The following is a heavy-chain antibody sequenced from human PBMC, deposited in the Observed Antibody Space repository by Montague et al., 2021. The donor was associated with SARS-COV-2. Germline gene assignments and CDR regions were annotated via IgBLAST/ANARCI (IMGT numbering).Heavy chain of an antibody. V-gene: IGHV4-31*03. CDR1: GGSISSGGYY. CDR3: ARASGKMTIFGVVISYFDY. Sequence: TLSLTCTVSGGSISSGGYYWSWIRQHPGKGLEWIGYIYYSGSTYYNPSLKSRVTISVDTSKNQFSLKLSSVTAADTAVYYCARASGKMTIFGVVISYFDYWGQGTLVTVSS. CDR2: IYYSGST. J-gene: IGHJ4*03. D-gene: IGHD3-3*01.